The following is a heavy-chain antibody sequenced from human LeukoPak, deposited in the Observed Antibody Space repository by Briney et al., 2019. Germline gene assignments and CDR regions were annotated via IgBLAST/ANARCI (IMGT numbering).Heavy chain of an antibody. CDR3: VKAGALVGATSWGAFDI. CDR2: ISSNGGST. Sequence: GGSLRLSCSASGFTFSSYAMHWVRQAPGKGLEYVSAISSNGGSTYYADSVKGRFTISRDNSKNTLYLQMSSLRAEDTAVYYCVKAGALVGATSWGAFDIWGQGTMDTVSS. J-gene: IGHJ3*02. V-gene: IGHV3-64D*06. D-gene: IGHD1-26*01. CDR1: GFTFSSYA.